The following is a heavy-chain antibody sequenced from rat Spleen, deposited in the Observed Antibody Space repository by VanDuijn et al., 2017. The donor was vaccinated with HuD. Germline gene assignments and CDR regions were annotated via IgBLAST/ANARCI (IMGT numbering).Heavy chain of an antibody. CDR1: GFTFNNYG. D-gene: IGHD1-2*01. V-gene: IGHV5-22*01. Sequence: EVQLVESGGGLVQPGRSLKLSCAASGFTFNNYGMAWVCQAPTKGLEWVASISYEGSSPYYGDSVKGRFTISRHNAKSTLYLQMNSLRSEDTATYYCARPHSSLYVMDAWGQGASVTVSS. J-gene: IGHJ4*01. CDR3: ARPHSSLYVMDA. CDR2: ISYEGSSP.